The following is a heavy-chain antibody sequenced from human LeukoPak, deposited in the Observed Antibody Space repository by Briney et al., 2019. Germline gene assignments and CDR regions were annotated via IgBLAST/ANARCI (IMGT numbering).Heavy chain of an antibody. V-gene: IGHV1-69*04. CDR3: ARDPGKGSGWYSIRAFDI. CDR1: GGTFSSYA. CDR2: IIPILGIA. J-gene: IGHJ3*02. D-gene: IGHD6-19*01. Sequence: SVKVSCKASGGTFSSYAISWVRQAPGQGLEWMGRIIPILGIANYAQKFQGRVTITADKSTSTAYMELSSLRSEDTAVYYCARDPGKGSGWYSIRAFDIWGQGTMVTVSS.